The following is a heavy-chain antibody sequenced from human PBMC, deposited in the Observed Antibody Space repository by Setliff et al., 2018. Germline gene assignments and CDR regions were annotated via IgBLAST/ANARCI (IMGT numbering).Heavy chain of an antibody. CDR2: IYKGGST. Sequence: SETLSLTCAVSANTLSTSYYWGWVRQPPGKGLEWIGDIYKGGSTYYNPSLRSRVSMSLDASKRQVSLNLNSVTAADTGVYYCARDSRYGDYSYYYYYGMDVWGQGTTGTV. CDR1: ANTLSTSYY. J-gene: IGHJ6*02. CDR3: ARDSRYGDYSYYYYYGMDV. D-gene: IGHD4-17*01. V-gene: IGHV4-28*03.